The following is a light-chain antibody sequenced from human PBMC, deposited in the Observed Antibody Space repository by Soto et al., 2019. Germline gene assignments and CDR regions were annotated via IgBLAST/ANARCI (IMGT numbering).Light chain of an antibody. CDR3: AAWDDSLNVVV. V-gene: IGLV1-44*01. Sequence: QSVLTQPPSASGTPGQRVTISCSGSSSNIGSNTVNWYQQLPGTAPKLLIYSNNQRPSGVPDRFSGSKSGTSASLAISGLQSEDVADSYCAAWDDSLNVVVFGGGTKLTVL. CDR2: SNN. CDR1: SSNIGSNT. J-gene: IGLJ2*01.